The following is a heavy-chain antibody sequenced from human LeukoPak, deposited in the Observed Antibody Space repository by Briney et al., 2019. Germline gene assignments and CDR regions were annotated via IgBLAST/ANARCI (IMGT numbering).Heavy chain of an antibody. Sequence: PSETLSLTCTVSGGSISSGDYYWSWIRQPPGKGLEWIGYIYYSGSTNYSPSLKSRVTISVDTSKNQFSLKLSSVTAADTAVYYCARDRQRTRNGRHYYYYMDVWGKGTTVTVSS. CDR3: ARDRQRTRNGRHYYYYMDV. CDR2: IYYSGST. V-gene: IGHV4-61*08. CDR1: GGSISSGDYY. D-gene: IGHD6-25*01. J-gene: IGHJ6*03.